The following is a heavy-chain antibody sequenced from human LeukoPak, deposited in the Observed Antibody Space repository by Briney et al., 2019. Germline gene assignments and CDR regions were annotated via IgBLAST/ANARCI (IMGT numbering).Heavy chain of an antibody. CDR1: GFTLSNHW. CDR3: ARDRISYY. D-gene: IGHD2-21*01. J-gene: IGHJ4*02. V-gene: IGHV3-74*03. CDR2: ISGDEIWT. Sequence: GGSLRLSCAASGFTLSNHWMHWVRQAPGKGLVWVSRISGDEIWTTYADSVKGRFIISRDNAKDTLYLQMNTLRTEDTAVYYCARDRISYYWGQGTLVTVSS.